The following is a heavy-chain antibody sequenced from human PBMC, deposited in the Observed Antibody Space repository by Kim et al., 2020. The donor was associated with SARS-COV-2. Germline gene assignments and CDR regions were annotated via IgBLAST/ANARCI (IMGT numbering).Heavy chain of an antibody. CDR3: ARGTWYGDYVWYFDL. J-gene: IGHJ2*01. D-gene: IGHD4-17*01. V-gene: IGHV4-59*01. CDR2: IYYSGST. CDR1: GGSISSYY. Sequence: SETLSLTCTVSGGSISSYYWSWIRQPPGKGLEWIGYIYYSGSTNYNPSLKSRVTISVDTSKNQFSLKLSSVTAADTAVYYCARGTWYGDYVWYFDLWGRGTLVTVSS.